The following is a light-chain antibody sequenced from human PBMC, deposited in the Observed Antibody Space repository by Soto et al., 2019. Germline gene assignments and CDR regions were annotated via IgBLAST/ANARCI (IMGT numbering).Light chain of an antibody. J-gene: IGLJ2*01. V-gene: IGLV1-44*01. Sequence: QSVLTQPPSASGTPGQRVTISCSGSSSNIGSNSVNWYQQLPGTAPKLLIYSNDQRPSGVPDRFSGSKSGTSASLAISGLQSEDEADYYCAAWDASLNGVVFGGGTKVTVL. CDR2: SND. CDR1: SSNIGSNS. CDR3: AAWDASLNGVV.